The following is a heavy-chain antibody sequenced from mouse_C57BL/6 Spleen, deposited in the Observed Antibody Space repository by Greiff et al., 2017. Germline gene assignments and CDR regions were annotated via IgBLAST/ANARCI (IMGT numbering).Heavy chain of an antibody. V-gene: IGHV7-1*01. CDR3: ARNWERYYAMDY. CDR1: GFTFSDFY. J-gene: IGHJ4*01. Sequence: EVNVVESGGGLVQSGRSLRLSCATSGFTFSDFYMEWVRQAPGKGLEWIAASRNKANDYTTEYSASVKGRFIVSRDTSQSILYLQMNALRAEDTAIYYCARNWERYYAMDYWGQVTSVTVSS. CDR2: SRNKANDYTT. D-gene: IGHD4-1*01.